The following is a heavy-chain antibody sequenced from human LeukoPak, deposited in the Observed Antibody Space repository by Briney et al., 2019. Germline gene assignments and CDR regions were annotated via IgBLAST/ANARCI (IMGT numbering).Heavy chain of an antibody. Sequence: ASVKVSCKASGYTFTSYYMHWVRQAPGQGLEWMGWISAYNGNTNYAQKLQGRVTMTTDTSTSTAYMELRSLRSDDTAVYYCARDLGQLVLNWGQGTLVTVSS. CDR3: ARDLGQLVLN. CDR1: GYTFTSYY. V-gene: IGHV1-18*04. J-gene: IGHJ4*02. D-gene: IGHD6-13*01. CDR2: ISAYNGNT.